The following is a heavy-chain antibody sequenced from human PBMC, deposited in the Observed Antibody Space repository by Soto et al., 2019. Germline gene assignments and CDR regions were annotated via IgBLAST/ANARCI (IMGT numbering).Heavy chain of an antibody. Sequence: QVQLVQSGAEVKKPGSSVKVSCKASGGTFSSYSINWVRQATGQGLEWMGEIIPIFGTANYAQKFQGRVTSTADESTSTAYMELSSLRSEDTAVYYCARDGGRHSGGIDYWGQGILVTVSS. D-gene: IGHD1-26*01. V-gene: IGHV1-69*01. CDR1: GGTFSSYS. J-gene: IGHJ4*02. CDR3: ARDGGRHSGGIDY. CDR2: IIPIFGTA.